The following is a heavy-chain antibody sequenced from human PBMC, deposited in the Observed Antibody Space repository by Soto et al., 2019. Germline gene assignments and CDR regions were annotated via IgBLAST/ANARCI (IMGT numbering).Heavy chain of an antibody. D-gene: IGHD2-2*01. CDR2: ISGSGGST. CDR1: GFTFSNYA. Sequence: GGSLRLSCVVSGFTFSNYAMSWVRQAPGKGLEWVSAISGSGGSTYYADSVKGRFTISRENSKNTLHLQMNSLRAEDTAVYFCGKISAIVVVPAARFDYWGQGTLVTVSS. CDR3: GKISAIVVVPAARFDY. J-gene: IGHJ4*02. V-gene: IGHV3-23*01.